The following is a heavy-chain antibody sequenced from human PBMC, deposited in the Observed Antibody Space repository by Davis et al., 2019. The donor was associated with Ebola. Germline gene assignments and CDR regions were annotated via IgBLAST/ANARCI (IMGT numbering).Heavy chain of an antibody. CDR3: ATDPPFDY. V-gene: IGHV1-69*13. Sequence: SVKVSCKASGYTFSSYYMHWVRQAPGKGLEWMGGIIPMFGTSIYAQKFQGRVTIIADESTGTSYMELSSLRSEDTAIYYCATDPPFDYWGQGTQVTVSS. CDR1: GYTFSSYY. J-gene: IGHJ4*02. CDR2: IIPMFGTS.